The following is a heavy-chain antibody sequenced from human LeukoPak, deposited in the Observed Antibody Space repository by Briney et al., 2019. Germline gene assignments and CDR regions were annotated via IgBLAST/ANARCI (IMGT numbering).Heavy chain of an antibody. CDR3: ARSYDNSGYYFDY. Sequence: PSATLSLTCTVSGGSISSGSYYWSWIRQPAGKGLEWIGRIYTSGSTNYNPSLKSRVTVSVDTSKNQFSLKLSSVTAADTAVYYCARSYDNSGYYFDYWGQGTLVTVSS. CDR2: IYTSGST. V-gene: IGHV4-61*02. CDR1: GGSISSGSYY. D-gene: IGHD3-22*01. J-gene: IGHJ4*02.